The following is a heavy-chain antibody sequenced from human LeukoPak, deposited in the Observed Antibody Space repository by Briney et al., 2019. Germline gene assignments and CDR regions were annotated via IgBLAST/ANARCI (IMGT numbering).Heavy chain of an antibody. CDR3: ARGGYYDSSGYYYVGYFHH. J-gene: IGHJ1*01. CDR1: GFTFTSYW. CDR2: ISFSGSTI. Sequence: PGGSLRLSCAASGFTFTSYWMHWVRQGPGKGLEWVSYISFSGSTIYYADSVKGRFTISRDNAKNSLYVQMNSLRAEDTAVYYCARGGYYDSSGYYYVGYFHHWGQGTLVTVSS. D-gene: IGHD3-22*01. V-gene: IGHV3-48*04.